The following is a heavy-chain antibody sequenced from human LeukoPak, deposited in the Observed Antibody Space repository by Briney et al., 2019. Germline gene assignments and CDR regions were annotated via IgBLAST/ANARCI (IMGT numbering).Heavy chain of an antibody. CDR1: GFIFRSHW. CDR2: IKEDGSEK. V-gene: IGHV3-7*04. Sequence: RGSLRLSCVASGFIFRSHWMKWVRQAPGKGLEWVAGIKEDGSEKYYEDSVKGRFIISRDNAENSLSLQMSSLRVEDTAVYYCVRAAPDTRYRHFDFWGRGTLVSVSS. J-gene: IGHJ2*01. D-gene: IGHD2-2*02. CDR3: VRAAPDTRYRHFDF.